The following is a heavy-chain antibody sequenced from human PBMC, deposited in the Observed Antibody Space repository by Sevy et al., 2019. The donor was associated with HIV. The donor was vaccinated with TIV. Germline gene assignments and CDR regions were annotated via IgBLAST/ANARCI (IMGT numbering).Heavy chain of an antibody. CDR2: ISYDGSIK. J-gene: IGHJ4*02. CDR3: AKDPGYSSDWYALAFYFDY. D-gene: IGHD6-13*01. CDR1: RFTFSGYA. V-gene: IGHV3-30*18. Sequence: GGSLRLSCAASRFTFSGYAMRWVRQAPGQGLKWVAAISYDGSIKYYADSVKGRFTISRDNSKNTLYLQMNSLRAEDTAVYYCAKDPGYSSDWYALAFYFDYWGQRTLVTVSS.